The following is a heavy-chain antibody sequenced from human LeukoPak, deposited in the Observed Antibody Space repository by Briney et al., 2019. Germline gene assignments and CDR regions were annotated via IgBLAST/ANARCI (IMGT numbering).Heavy chain of an antibody. CDR2: IKQDGSEK. CDR3: ARVKSNWNYETYYYYMDV. D-gene: IGHD1-7*01. V-gene: IGHV3-7*01. CDR1: GFTFGSYW. J-gene: IGHJ6*03. Sequence: PGGSLRLSCAASGFTFGSYWMSWVRQAPGKGLEWVANIKQDGSEKYYVDSVKGRFTISRDNAKNSLYLQMNSLRAEDTAVYYCARVKSNWNYETYYYYMDVWGKGTTVTVSS.